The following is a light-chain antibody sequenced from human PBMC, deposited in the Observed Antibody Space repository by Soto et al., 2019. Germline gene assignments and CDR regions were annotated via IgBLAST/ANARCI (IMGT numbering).Light chain of an antibody. V-gene: IGLV2-8*01. CDR1: SSDVGGYNY. CDR2: EVS. J-gene: IGLJ1*01. CDR3: SSYAGSNNPTV. Sequence: QSALTQPPSASGSPGQSVTISCTGTSSDVGGYNYVSWYQQHPGKAPKLMIYEVSKRPSGVPDRFSGSKSGNTASLTVSGIQAEDEADYYCSSYAGSNNPTVFGTGTKVTVL.